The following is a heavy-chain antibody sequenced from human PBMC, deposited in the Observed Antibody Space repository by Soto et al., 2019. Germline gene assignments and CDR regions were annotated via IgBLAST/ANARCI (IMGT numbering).Heavy chain of an antibody. J-gene: IGHJ6*03. CDR3: AKMRGRYCGSDSGAYMDV. CDR2: ISGSGGST. Sequence: GGSLRLSCAASGFTFSTYAMSWVRQAPGKGLEWVSAISGSGGSTYYADSVTGRFTISRDESKNTLDMQVNSLRAEDTAVYYCAKMRGRYCGSDSGAYMDVWGKGTTVTVSS. V-gene: IGHV3-23*01. CDR1: GFTFSTYA. D-gene: IGHD3-10*01.